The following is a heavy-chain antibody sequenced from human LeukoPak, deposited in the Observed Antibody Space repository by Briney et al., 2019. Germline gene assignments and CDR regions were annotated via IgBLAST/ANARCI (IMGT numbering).Heavy chain of an antibody. CDR3: ARGSSGGSCYRL. D-gene: IGHD2-15*01. J-gene: IGHJ4*02. CDR1: GGSFSGYY. Sequence: SETLSLTCAVYGGSFSGYYWSWIRQPPGKGLEWIGEINHSGSTNYSPSLKSRATISVDTSKNQFSLKLSSVTAADTAVYYCARGSSGGSCYRLWGQGTLVTVSS. V-gene: IGHV4-34*01. CDR2: INHSGST.